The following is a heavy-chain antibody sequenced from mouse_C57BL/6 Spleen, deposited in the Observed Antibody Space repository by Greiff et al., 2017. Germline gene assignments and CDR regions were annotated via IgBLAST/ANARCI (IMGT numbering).Heavy chain of an antibody. V-gene: IGHV7-3*01. CDR3: ARYTRDGYYDYLDY. CDR1: GFTFTDYY. CDR2: IRHTANGYTT. Sequence: EVQLVESGGGLVQPGGSLSLSCAASGFTFTDYYMSWVRQPPGKALEWLGFIRHTANGYTTEYSASVKGRFTISRDNSQSILYLHMNALRAEESATYYCARYTRDGYYDYLDYWGQGTTLTVSS. J-gene: IGHJ2*01. D-gene: IGHD2-3*01.